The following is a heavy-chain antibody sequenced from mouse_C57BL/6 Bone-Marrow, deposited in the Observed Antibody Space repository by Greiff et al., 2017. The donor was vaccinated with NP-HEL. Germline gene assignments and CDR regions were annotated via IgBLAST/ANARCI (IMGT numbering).Heavy chain of an antibody. V-gene: IGHV1-36*01. CDR2: VYPYNGGT. Sequence: EVKLQESGPVLVKPGPSVKISCKASGFTFTDYYMHWVKQSHGKSLEWIGLVYPYNGGTSYNQKFKGKATLTVDTSSSTAYMELNSLTSEDSAVYYCAREYYGSSSWFAYWGQGTLVTVSA. D-gene: IGHD1-1*01. J-gene: IGHJ3*01. CDR3: AREYYGSSSWFAY. CDR1: GFTFTDYY.